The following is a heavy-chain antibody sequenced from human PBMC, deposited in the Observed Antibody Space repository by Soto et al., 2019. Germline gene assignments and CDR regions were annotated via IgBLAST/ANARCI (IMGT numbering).Heavy chain of an antibody. CDR2: ISAYNGNT. CDR3: ARDRGAVAGRKINRFDP. J-gene: IGHJ5*02. Sequence: ASVKVSCKASGYTFTSYGISWVRQAPGQGLEWMGWISAYNGNTNYAQKLQGRVTMTTDTSTSTAYMELRSLRSDDTAVYYCARDRGAVAGRKINRFDPWGQRTPVTVSS. V-gene: IGHV1-18*01. CDR1: GYTFTSYG. D-gene: IGHD6-19*01.